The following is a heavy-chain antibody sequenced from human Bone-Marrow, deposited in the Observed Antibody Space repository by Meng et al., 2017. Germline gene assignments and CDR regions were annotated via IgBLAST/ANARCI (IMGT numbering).Heavy chain of an antibody. Sequence: GESLKISCAASGFTFSTYWMHWVRQAPGKGLERVSAISGSGGSTYYADSVKGRFTISRDNSKNTLYLQMNSLKTEDTAVYYCTTDPRVWYYGMDVWGQGTTVTVSS. V-gene: IGHV3-23*01. CDR2: ISGSGGST. CDR1: GFTFSTYW. CDR3: TTDPRVWYYGMDV. J-gene: IGHJ6*02.